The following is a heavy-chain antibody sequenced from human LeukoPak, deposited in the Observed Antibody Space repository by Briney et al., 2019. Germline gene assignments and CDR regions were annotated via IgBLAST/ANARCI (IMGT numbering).Heavy chain of an antibody. V-gene: IGHV1-46*01. Sequence: GASVKVSCKASGYTFTSYYMHWVRQAPGQGLEWMGIINPSGGSTSYAQKFQGRVTMTRDTSTSTVYMELSSLRSEDTAVYYCATYYYDSSGFDAFDIWGQGTMVTVSS. D-gene: IGHD3-22*01. CDR3: ATYYYDSSGFDAFDI. CDR1: GYTFTSYY. CDR2: INPSGGST. J-gene: IGHJ3*02.